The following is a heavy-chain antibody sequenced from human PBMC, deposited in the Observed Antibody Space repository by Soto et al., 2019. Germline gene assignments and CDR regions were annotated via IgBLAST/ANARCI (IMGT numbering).Heavy chain of an antibody. CDR3: ASGYTLHPTDY. V-gene: IGHV4-30-4*01. CDR2: IYYSGST. D-gene: IGHD6-13*01. J-gene: IGHJ4*02. CDR1: GGSISSGDYY. Sequence: SETLSLTXTVSGGSISSGDYYWSWIRQPPGKGLEWIGYIYYSGSTYYNPSLKSRVTISVDTSKNQFSLKLSSVTAADTAVYYCASGYTLHPTDYWGQGTLVTVSS.